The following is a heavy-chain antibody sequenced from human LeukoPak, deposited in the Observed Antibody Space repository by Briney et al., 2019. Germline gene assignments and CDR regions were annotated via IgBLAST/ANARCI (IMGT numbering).Heavy chain of an antibody. Sequence: SETLSLTCTVSGGSISSGASDWGWIRQHPKRGLEWVGYINHSGSTYYNPSLGSRVTMSVDTSKNQFALKLSSVTDADSAVYYCARAARQGFTMIVVPLFYFDLWGRGTLVTVSS. J-gene: IGHJ2*01. D-gene: IGHD3-22*01. CDR2: INHSGST. V-gene: IGHV4-31*03. CDR1: GGSISSGASD. CDR3: ARAARQGFTMIVVPLFYFDL.